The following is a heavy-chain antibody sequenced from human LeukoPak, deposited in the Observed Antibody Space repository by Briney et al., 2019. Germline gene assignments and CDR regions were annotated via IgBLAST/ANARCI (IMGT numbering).Heavy chain of an antibody. CDR1: GFTFSSYA. CDR2: ISGSGGST. J-gene: IGHJ6*03. V-gene: IGHV3-23*01. D-gene: IGHD5-18*01. Sequence: PGGSLRLSCAASGFTFSSYAMSWVRQAPGKGLEWVSSISGSGGSTYYADSVKGRFTISRDNSKNTLYLQMNSLRAEDTAVYYCAKSPGAMVTRCYYYYMDVWGKGTTVTVSS. CDR3: AKSPGAMVTRCYYYYMDV.